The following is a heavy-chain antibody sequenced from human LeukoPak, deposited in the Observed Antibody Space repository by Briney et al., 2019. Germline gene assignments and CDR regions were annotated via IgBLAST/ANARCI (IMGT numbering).Heavy chain of an antibody. D-gene: IGHD2-8*01. CDR2: LSYDGSNK. CDR3: ARVYEW. J-gene: IGHJ4*02. Sequence: GRSLRLSCAASGFTCSSYAKHWVRQAPGNGLEWVAVLSYDGSNKYYADSVKGRFTISRDNSKNTLYLQMNSLRAEDTAVYYCARVYEWWGQGTLVTVSS. CDR1: GFTCSSYA. V-gene: IGHV3-30-3*01.